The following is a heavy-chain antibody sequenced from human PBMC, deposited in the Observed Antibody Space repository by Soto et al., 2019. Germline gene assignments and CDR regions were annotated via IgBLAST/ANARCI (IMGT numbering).Heavy chain of an antibody. D-gene: IGHD1-26*01. V-gene: IGHV1-69*01. J-gene: IGHJ6*02. CDR3: ARDGVGATPAYYYGMDV. Sequence: QVQLVQSGAEVKKPGSSVKVSCKASGGTFSSYAISWVRQAPGQGLEWMGGIIPIFGTANYAQKFQGRVTITADESTSPAYMELSSLRSEDTAVYYCARDGVGATPAYYYGMDVWGQGTTVTVSS. CDR2: IIPIFGTA. CDR1: GGTFSSYA.